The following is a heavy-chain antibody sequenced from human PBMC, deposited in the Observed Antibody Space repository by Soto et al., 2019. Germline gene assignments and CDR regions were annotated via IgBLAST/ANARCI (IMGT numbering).Heavy chain of an antibody. CDR3: ATQRGDIVVVPAAHL. J-gene: IGHJ4*02. CDR2: ISGSGGST. CDR1: GFTFSSYA. Sequence: TGGSLRLSCAASGFTFSSYAMSWVRQAPGKGLEWVSAISGSGGSTYYADSVKGRFTISRDNSKNTLYLQMNSLRAEDTAVYYCATQRGDIVVVPAAHLWGQGTLVTVSS. D-gene: IGHD2-2*01. V-gene: IGHV3-23*01.